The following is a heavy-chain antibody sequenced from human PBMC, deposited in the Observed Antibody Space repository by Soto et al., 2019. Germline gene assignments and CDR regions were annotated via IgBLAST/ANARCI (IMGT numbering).Heavy chain of an antibody. CDR1: GGTFSRYA. CDR3: ARDYGHDCSGGNCYFYF. Sequence: SVKVSCKASGGTFSRYAINWLRQSAGHGLEWMGGIIPLFGTAKYAQKFQDRVTITADESTSTAHMELRSLTSDDTAVYYCARDYGHDCSGGNCYFYFWGQGTLVTVSS. V-gene: IGHV1-69*13. D-gene: IGHD2-15*01. J-gene: IGHJ4*02. CDR2: IIPLFGTA.